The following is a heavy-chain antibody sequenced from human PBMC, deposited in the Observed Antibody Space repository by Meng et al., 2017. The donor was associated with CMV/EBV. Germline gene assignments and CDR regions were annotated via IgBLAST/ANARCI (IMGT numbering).Heavy chain of an antibody. Sequence: GESLKISCAASGFTFSDYYMSWIRQAPGKGLEWVSYISSSGSTIYYADSVKGRFTISRDNAKNSLHLQMNSLRAEDTAVYYCARDYRGSYYPWGQGTLVTVSS. D-gene: IGHD1-26*01. V-gene: IGHV3-11*01. CDR1: GFTFSDYY. J-gene: IGHJ5*02. CDR2: ISSSGSTI. CDR3: ARDYRGSYYP.